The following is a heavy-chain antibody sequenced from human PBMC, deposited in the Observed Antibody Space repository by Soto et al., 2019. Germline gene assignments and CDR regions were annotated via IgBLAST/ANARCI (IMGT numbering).Heavy chain of an antibody. CDR2: ISPYNGNT. V-gene: IGHV1-18*01. D-gene: IGHD6-6*01. CDR3: ARAYSRSSGFDD. Sequence: DSVQVSCKASGYTFTTYSIAWVRQAPGEGLEWMGWISPYNGNTNYAQKFQGRVTMTTDTSTNTAYMELRSLRSDDTAGDYCARAYSRSSGFDDWGQGTLVTVAS. CDR1: GYTFTTYS. J-gene: IGHJ4*02.